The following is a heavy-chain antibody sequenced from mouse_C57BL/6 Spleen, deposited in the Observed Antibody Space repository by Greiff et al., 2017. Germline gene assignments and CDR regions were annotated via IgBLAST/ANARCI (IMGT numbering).Heavy chain of an antibody. CDR1: GYTFTGYW. J-gene: IGHJ3*01. V-gene: IGHV1-9*01. CDR2: IFPGSGST. CDR3: ARGLDYCSSSPWFAY. Sequence: QVQLQQSGAELMKPGASVKLSCKATGYTFTGYWIEWVKQRPGHGLEWIGEIFPGSGSTNYNEKFKGKATFTADTSSNTAYMHISSRTTEDSAIXYCARGLDYCSSSPWFAYWGPGTLVTVSA. D-gene: IGHD1-1*01.